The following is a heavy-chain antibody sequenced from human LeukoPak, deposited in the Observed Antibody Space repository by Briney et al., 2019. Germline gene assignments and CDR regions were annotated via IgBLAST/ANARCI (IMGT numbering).Heavy chain of an antibody. CDR3: ARGMITMYAFDI. V-gene: IGHV1-24*01. CDR2: FDPEYGET. J-gene: IGHJ3*02. Sequence: ASVKVSCKVSGYTLTELSMHWVRQTPGKGLEWMGGFDPEYGETIYAQKFQGRVTMTEDTSTDTAYMELSSLRSEGTAVYYCARGMITMYAFDIWGQGTMVTVSS. CDR1: GYTLTELS. D-gene: IGHD3-10*02.